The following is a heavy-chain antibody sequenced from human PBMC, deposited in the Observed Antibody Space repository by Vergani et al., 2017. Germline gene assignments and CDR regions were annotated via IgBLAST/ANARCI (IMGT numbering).Heavy chain of an antibody. Sequence: EVQLLESGGGLVQPGGSLRLSCAASGFTFSSYAMSWVRPAPGKGLEWVSAISGSGGSTYYADSVKGRFTISRDNSKNTLYLQMNSLRAEDAAVYYCAHSCDGDCYVERALLGFRAFDIWGQGTMVTVSS. CDR3: AHSCDGDCYVERALLGFRAFDI. V-gene: IGHV3-23*01. CDR1: GFTFSSYA. J-gene: IGHJ3*02. CDR2: ISGSGGST. D-gene: IGHD2-21*02.